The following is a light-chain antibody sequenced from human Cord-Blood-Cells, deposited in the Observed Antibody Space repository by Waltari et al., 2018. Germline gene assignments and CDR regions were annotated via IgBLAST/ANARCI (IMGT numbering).Light chain of an antibody. V-gene: IGKV1-8*01. Sequence: AIRITQSPSSLSASKGERVTITCRASQCISSYLAWYQQKPGKAPKLLIYAASTLQSGVPSRFSGSGSGTDFTLTISCLQSEDFATYYCQQYYSYPWTFGQGTKVEIK. CDR3: QQYYSYPWT. J-gene: IGKJ1*01. CDR1: QCISSY. CDR2: AAS.